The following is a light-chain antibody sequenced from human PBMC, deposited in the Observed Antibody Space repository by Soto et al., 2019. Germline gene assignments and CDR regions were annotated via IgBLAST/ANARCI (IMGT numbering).Light chain of an antibody. CDR3: AAWDDSLSGGV. V-gene: IGLV1-47*02. J-gene: IGLJ3*02. CDR2: SNN. CDR1: SSNIGSNY. Sequence: QSVLTQPPSASGTPGQRVTISCSGSSSNIGSNYVYWYQQLPGTAPKLLIYSNNQRPSGVPDRFSGYKSGTSASLAISGLRSEDEADYYCAAWDDSLSGGVFGGGTKLTVL.